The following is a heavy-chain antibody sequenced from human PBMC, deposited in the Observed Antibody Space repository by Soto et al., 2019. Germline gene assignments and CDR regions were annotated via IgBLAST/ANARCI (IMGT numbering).Heavy chain of an antibody. CDR1: GGSISTYY. CDR3: GRSTGYGDSYFDY. V-gene: IGHV4-59*01. CDR2: VHYTGTT. D-gene: IGHD4-17*01. Sequence: SETLSLTCTVSGGSISTYYWHWIRQPPGKGLEWLGYVHYTGTTNYNPSLKSRVTVSGDTSKNDFSLKLTSVTAADTAVYYCGRSTGYGDSYFDYWGRGTLVTVSS. J-gene: IGHJ4*02.